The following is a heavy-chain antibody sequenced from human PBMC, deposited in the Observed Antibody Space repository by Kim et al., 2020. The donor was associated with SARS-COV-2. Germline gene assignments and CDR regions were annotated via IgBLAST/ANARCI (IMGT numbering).Heavy chain of an antibody. Sequence: GGSLRLSCAASGFTFSSYAMHWVRQAPGKGLEWVAVISYDGSNKYYADSVKGRFTISRDNSKNTLYLQMNSLRAEDTAVYYCARDPSDILTGYGDYWGQG. D-gene: IGHD3-9*01. CDR3: ARDPSDILTGYGDY. V-gene: IGHV3-30*04. CDR2: ISYDGSNK. J-gene: IGHJ4*02. CDR1: GFTFSSYA.